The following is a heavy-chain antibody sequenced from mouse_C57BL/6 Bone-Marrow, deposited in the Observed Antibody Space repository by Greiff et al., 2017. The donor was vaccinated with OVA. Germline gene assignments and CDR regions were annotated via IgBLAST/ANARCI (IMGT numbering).Heavy chain of an antibody. CDR2: IYPRSGNT. D-gene: IGHD1-1*01. Sequence: VQRVESGAELARPGASVKLSCKASGYTFTSYGISWVKQRTGQGLEWIGEIYPRSGNTYYNEKFKGKATLTADKSSSTAYMELRSLTSEDSAVYFCARCLYYYGSSFDYWGQGTTLTVSS. CDR3: ARCLYYYGSSFDY. CDR1: GYTFTSYG. V-gene: IGHV1-81*01. J-gene: IGHJ2*01.